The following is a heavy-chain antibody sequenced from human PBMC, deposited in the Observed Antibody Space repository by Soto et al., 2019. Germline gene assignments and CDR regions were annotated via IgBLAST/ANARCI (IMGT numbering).Heavy chain of an antibody. D-gene: IGHD6-19*01. CDR3: ARKSDALANKPPDN. J-gene: IGHJ4*01. Sequence: PSETLSLTCAVSGGSFSSSPYYWGWLRQPPGKGLEWFASIYNRGTTAYNPSLKSRVTIYVDTSNNQLSLRLSSVTVSDTAVYYCARKSDALANKPPDNWGQGTLVTVSS. CDR2: IYNRGTT. V-gene: IGHV4-39*01. CDR1: GGSFSSSPYY.